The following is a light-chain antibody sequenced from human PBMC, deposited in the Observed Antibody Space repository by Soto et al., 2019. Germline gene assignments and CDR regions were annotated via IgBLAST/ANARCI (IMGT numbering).Light chain of an antibody. V-gene: IGLV2-14*01. J-gene: IGLJ1*01. CDR1: SGDVGGYNY. CDR2: AVS. CDR3: CSYTVSGTYV. Sequence: SVRTQPAPVSGSLGQSITISGTGTSGDVGGYNYVSWYQQHPGKAPKLMIYAVSNRPSGVSNRFSGSKSGNTATLTISGLQAEDEADYYCCSYTVSGTYVFGTGTKVTVL.